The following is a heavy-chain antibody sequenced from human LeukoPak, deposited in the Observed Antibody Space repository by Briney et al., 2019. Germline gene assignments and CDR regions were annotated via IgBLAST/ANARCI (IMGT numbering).Heavy chain of an antibody. J-gene: IGHJ5*02. V-gene: IGHV3-23*01. CDR3: ARDNRYCNGGYCSNWFDP. CDR1: GFTFSSYG. Sequence: GGSLRLSCAASGFTFSSYGMSWVRQAPGKGLEWVSAISGSGGSTYYADSVKGRFTVSRDNSKNTLYLQMNSLRAEDTAVYYCARDNRYCNGGYCSNWFDPWGQGTLVTVSS. CDR2: ISGSGGST. D-gene: IGHD2-15*01.